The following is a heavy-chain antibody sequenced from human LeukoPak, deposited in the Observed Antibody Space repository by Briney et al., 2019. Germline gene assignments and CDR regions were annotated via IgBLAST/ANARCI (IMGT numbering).Heavy chain of an antibody. V-gene: IGHV4-34*01. J-gene: IGHJ4*02. Sequence: SETLSLTCAVYGGSFSGYYWSWIRQPPGKGLEWIGEINHSGSTNYNPSLKSRLTISVDTPKNHFSLRLTSVTAADTAVYYCARHSETCSGRSCFLDYFDYWGQGTLVTVSS. CDR1: GGSFSGYY. D-gene: IGHD2-15*01. CDR2: INHSGST. CDR3: ARHSETCSGRSCFLDYFDY.